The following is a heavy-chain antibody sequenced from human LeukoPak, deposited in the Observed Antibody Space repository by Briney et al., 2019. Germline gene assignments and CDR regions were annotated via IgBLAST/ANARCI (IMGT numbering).Heavy chain of an antibody. V-gene: IGHV3-21*01. CDR2: ISSSSSYI. CDR1: GFTFSSYS. D-gene: IGHD1-26*01. J-gene: IGHJ4*02. Sequence: GGSLRLSCAASGFTFSSYSMNWVRQAPGKGLEWVSSISSSSSYIYYADSVKGRFTISRDNAKNSLYLQMNGLRAEDTAVYYCARGGEWELSFFDYWGQGTLVTVSS. CDR3: ARGGEWELSFFDY.